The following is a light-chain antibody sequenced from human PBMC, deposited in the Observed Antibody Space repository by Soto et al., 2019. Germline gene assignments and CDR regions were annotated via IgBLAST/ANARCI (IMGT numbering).Light chain of an antibody. CDR2: DAS. CDR1: ETITTS. V-gene: IGKV1-5*01. J-gene: IGKJ1*01. CDR3: LQDYGDSWT. Sequence: DIQMTQSPSTLSAAVGDGVTITCRASETITTSLAWYQQQPGTAPKVLIYDASTLESGVPSRFSGSRSGTEFTLTISSLQPEDFASYYCLQDYGDSWTFGQGTKVDIK.